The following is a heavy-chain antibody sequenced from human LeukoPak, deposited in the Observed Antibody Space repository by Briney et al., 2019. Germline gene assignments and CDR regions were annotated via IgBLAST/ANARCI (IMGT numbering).Heavy chain of an antibody. D-gene: IGHD4-17*01. J-gene: IGHJ4*02. CDR3: ARSPSYGDYVLH. V-gene: IGHV5-51*01. Sequence: GESLKISLKGSGYRLTSYWIAWVRPMPGKGLEWMGIIYPGDSDTRYSPSFQGQVIISAAKSISTAYLQWSSRKASDTAMYYCARSPSYGDYVLHWGQGTLVTVSS. CDR2: IYPGDSDT. CDR1: GYRLTSYW.